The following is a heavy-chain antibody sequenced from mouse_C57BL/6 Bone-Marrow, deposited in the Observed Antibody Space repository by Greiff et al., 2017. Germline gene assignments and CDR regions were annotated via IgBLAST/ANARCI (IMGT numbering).Heavy chain of an antibody. CDR1: GYTFTSYG. V-gene: IGHV1-81*01. J-gene: IGHJ4*01. CDR2: IYPRSGNT. Sequence: QVQLQQSGAELARPGASVKLSCKASGYTFTSYGISWVKQRTGQGLEWIGEIYPRSGNTYYNEKFKGKATLNADKSSSTAYMELRSLTSEDSAVYFCARRGYYAMDYWGQGTSVAVSS. CDR3: ARRGYYAMDY.